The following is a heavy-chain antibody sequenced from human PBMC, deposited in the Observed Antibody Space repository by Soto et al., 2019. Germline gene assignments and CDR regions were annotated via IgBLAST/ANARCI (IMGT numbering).Heavy chain of an antibody. J-gene: IGHJ4*02. V-gene: IGHV1-69*01. CDR2: IIHIFGTA. CDR3: ARIPVAMIVPDSGGY. D-gene: IGHD3-22*01. Sequence: QVQLVQSGAEVKKPGSSVKVSCKASGGTFSSYAISWVRQAPGQGLEWMGGIIHIFGTANYAQKFQGRVTIAGEESTRTAYRELSSLRAEDTAVYYCARIPVAMIVPDSGGYWGQGTLVTVSA. CDR1: GGTFSSYA.